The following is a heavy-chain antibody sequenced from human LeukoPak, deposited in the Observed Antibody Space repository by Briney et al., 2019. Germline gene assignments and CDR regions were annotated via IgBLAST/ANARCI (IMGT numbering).Heavy chain of an antibody. CDR1: GFTFSGSA. V-gene: IGHV3-73*01. CDR3: TQLTTGGY. D-gene: IGHD4-17*01. CDR2: IRSKANGYAT. J-gene: IGHJ4*02. Sequence: GGSLRLSCAASGFTFSGSAMHWVRQASGKGLEWVGRIRSKANGYATAYAASVKGRLTISRDDSKNTAYLQMNSLKTEDTAVYYCTQLTTGGYWGQGTLVTVSS.